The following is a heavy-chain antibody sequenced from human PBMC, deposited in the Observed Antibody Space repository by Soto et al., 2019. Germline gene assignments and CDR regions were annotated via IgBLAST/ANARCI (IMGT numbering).Heavy chain of an antibody. CDR2: ISYDGNNK. J-gene: IGHJ4*02. CDR3: ATVQAGDVGVAAAFEH. D-gene: IGHD2-21*02. CDR1: GFTFSTYG. V-gene: IGHV3-30*03. Sequence: QVQLVESGGGVVQPGRSLRLSCAASGFTFSTYGMHWVRQAPGKGLEWVAVISYDGNNKFYGDSVKGRFTISRDNSKNTLYLQMNSLGAEDTAVYYFATVQAGDVGVAAAFEHWGQGTLVSVSS.